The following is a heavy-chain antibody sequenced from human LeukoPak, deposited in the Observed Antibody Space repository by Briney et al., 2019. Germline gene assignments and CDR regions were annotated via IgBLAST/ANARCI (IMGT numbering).Heavy chain of an antibody. V-gene: IGHV4-39*01. CDR2: IYYSGST. J-gene: IGHJ4*02. CDR3: ARWPSITMIVAYIDY. D-gene: IGHD3-22*01. CDR1: GGSISSSSYY. Sequence: SETLSLTCTVSGGSISSSSYYWGWIRQPPGKGLEWIGSIYYSGSTYYNPSLKSRVTISVDTSKNQFSLKLSSVTAADTAVYYCARWPSITMIVAYIDYWGQGTLVTVSS.